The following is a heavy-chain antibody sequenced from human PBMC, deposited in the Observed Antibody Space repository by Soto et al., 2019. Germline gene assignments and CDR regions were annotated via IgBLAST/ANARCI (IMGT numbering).Heavy chain of an antibody. J-gene: IGHJ5*02. CDR3: ARDAPIGRYSSGRSRLKYNWSDP. Sequence: SQTLSLTCAISGDSVSSNSAAWNWIRQSPSRGLEWLGRTYYRSKWYNDYAVSVKSRITINPDTSKNQFSLQLNSVTPEDTAVYYCARDAPIGRYSSGRSRLKYNWSDPGAPGTLVTVSS. CDR1: GDSVSSNSAA. V-gene: IGHV6-1*01. D-gene: IGHD2-15*01. CDR2: TYYRSKWYN.